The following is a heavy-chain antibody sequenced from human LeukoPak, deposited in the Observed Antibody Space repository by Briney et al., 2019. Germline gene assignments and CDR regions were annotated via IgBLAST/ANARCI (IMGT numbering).Heavy chain of an antibody. V-gene: IGHV3-48*04. CDR2: ISSSGGTI. Sequence: PGGSLRLSCAASGFTFSDYIINWVRQAPGKGLEWISYISSSGGTIYYADSVKGRLTISRDNTDNSLFLQMSSLRAEDTAVYYCARERRQWQPFDIWGQGTMVTVSS. D-gene: IGHD6-19*01. J-gene: IGHJ3*02. CDR3: ARERRQWQPFDI. CDR1: GFTFSDYI.